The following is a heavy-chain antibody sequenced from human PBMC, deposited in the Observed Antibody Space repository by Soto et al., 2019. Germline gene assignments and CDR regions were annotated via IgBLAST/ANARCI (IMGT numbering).Heavy chain of an antibody. D-gene: IGHD2-21*02. J-gene: IGHJ4*02. CDR3: ARSYCGGDCYSDY. Sequence: SETLSLTCAVSGGSISSGGYSWSWIRQPPGKGLEWIGYIYHSGSTYYNPSLKSRVTISVDRSKNQFSLKLSSVTAADTAVYYCARSYCGGDCYSDYWGQGTLVTVSS. CDR2: IYHSGST. V-gene: IGHV4-30-2*01. CDR1: GGSISSGGYS.